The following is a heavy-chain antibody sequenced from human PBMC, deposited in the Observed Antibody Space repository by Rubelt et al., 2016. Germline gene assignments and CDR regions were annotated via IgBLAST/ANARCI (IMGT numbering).Heavy chain of an antibody. CDR3: ARGRALYYYGMDF. Sequence: SGFTVSSNYMSWVRQAPGKGLEWVSVIYSGGSTYYADSVTGRFTISRDNSKNTLYLQMNSLRAEDTAVYYCARGRALYYYGMDFWGQGTTVTVSS. CDR2: IYSGGST. J-gene: IGHJ6*02. CDR1: GFTVSSNY. V-gene: IGHV3-53*01.